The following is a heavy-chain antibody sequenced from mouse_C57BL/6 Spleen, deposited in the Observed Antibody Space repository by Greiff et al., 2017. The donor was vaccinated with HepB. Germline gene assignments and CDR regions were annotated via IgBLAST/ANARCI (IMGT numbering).Heavy chain of an antibody. Sequence: DVMLVESGEGLVKPGGSLKLSCAASGFTFSSYAMSWVRQTPEKRLEWVAYISSGGDYIYYADTVKGRFTISRDNARNTLYLQMSSLKSEDTAMYYCTRDLDYYGSSYEIGAMDYWGQGTSVNVSS. J-gene: IGHJ4*01. CDR3: TRDLDYYGSSYEIGAMDY. D-gene: IGHD1-1*01. CDR1: GFTFSSYA. CDR2: ISSGGDYI. V-gene: IGHV5-9-1*02.